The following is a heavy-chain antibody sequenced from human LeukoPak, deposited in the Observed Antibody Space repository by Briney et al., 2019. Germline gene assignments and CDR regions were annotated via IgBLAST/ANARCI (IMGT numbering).Heavy chain of an antibody. CDR3: ARGPFYDFWSGYHNWYFDL. J-gene: IGHJ2*01. CDR1: GFTFSSYW. CDR2: IKQDGSEK. V-gene: IGHV3-7*01. Sequence: PGGSLRLSCAASGFTFSSYWMSWVRQAPGKELEWVANIKQDGSEKYYVDSVKGRFTISRDNAKNSLYLQMNSLRAEDTAVYYCARGPFYDFWSGYHNWYFDLWGRGTLVTVSS. D-gene: IGHD3-3*01.